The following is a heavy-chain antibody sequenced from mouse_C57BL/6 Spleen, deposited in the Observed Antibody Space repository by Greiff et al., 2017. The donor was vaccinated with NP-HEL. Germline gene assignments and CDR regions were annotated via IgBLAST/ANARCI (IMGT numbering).Heavy chain of an antibody. D-gene: IGHD2-1*01. Sequence: QVQLQQPGAELVNPGASVNLSCKASGYTLTSYWMHWVKQRPGQGLEWIGEINPSNGRTNYNEKFKSKATLTVDKSSSTAYMQLSSPTSEDSAVYYWARLLINFYYWGQGTTLTVSS. J-gene: IGHJ2*01. CDR3: ARLLINFYY. V-gene: IGHV1S81*02. CDR2: INPSNGRT. CDR1: GYTLTSYW.